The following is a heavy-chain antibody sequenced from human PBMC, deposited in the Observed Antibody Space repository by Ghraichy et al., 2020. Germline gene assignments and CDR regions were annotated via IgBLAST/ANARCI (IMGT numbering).Heavy chain of an antibody. CDR3: SRGGGGGTPVFYHMDV. Sequence: GGSLRLSCVASGLMFSPNTMNWVRQAPGKGLEWVSSISSSTSYIYYADSVKGRFTISRDNAQNSLYLQMNSLGAEDTAVYYCSRGGGGGTPVFYHMDVGGLGTKVTVSS. CDR1: GLMFSPNT. D-gene: IGHD2-15*01. J-gene: IGHJ6*03. V-gene: IGHV3-21*01. CDR2: ISSSTSYI.